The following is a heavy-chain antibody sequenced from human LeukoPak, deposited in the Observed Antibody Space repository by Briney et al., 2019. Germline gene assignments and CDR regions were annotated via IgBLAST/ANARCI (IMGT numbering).Heavy chain of an antibody. V-gene: IGHV3-48*01. D-gene: IGHD1-26*01. J-gene: IGHJ3*02. CDR1: GFTFSSYS. CDR3: AKEGGGSYIDAFDI. CDR2: ISSSSSTT. Sequence: GGSLRLSCAASGFTFSSYSMNWVRQAPGKGLEWVSYISSSSSTTYYADSVKGRFTISRDNARNTLYLQMNSLRAEDTAVYYCAKEGGGSYIDAFDIWGQGTMVTVSS.